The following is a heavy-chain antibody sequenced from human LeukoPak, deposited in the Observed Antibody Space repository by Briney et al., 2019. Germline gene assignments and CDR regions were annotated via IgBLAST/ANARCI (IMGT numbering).Heavy chain of an antibody. CDR1: GFTFSSYA. Sequence: GGSLRLSCAASGFTFSSYAMSWVRQAPGKGLEWVSAISGSGGSTYYADSVKGRFTISRDNSKNTLYLQMNSLRAEDTAVYYCAKEGWFGELPDLGKVFDPWGQGTLVTVSS. V-gene: IGHV3-23*01. CDR3: AKEGWFGELPDLGKVFDP. CDR2: ISGSGGST. J-gene: IGHJ5*02. D-gene: IGHD3-10*01.